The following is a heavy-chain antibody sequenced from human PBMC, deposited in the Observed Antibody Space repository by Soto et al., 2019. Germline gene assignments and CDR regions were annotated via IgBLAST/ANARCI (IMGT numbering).Heavy chain of an antibody. CDR2: IWYDGSNK. D-gene: IGHD3-22*01. V-gene: IGHV3-33*01. Sequence: HWVRQAPGKGLEWVAVIWYDGSNKYYADSVKGRFTISRDNSKNTLYLQMNSLRAEDTAVYYCARDSPDYYDSSGYYQGSSWFDPWGQGTLVTVSS. CDR3: ARDSPDYYDSSGYYQGSSWFDP. J-gene: IGHJ5*02.